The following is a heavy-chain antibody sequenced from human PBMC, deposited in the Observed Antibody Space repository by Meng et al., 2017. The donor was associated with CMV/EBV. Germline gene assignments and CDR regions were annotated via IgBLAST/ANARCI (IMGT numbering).Heavy chain of an antibody. CDR3: ARGGGIAARPRNYYGMDV. CDR2: INHSGST. J-gene: IGHJ6*02. Sequence: SETLSLTCAVYGGSFSGYYWSWIRQPPGKGLEWIGAINHSGSTNYNTSLKSRVTISVDTSKNQFSLKLSSVTAADTAVYYCARGGGIAARPRNYYGMDVWGQGTTVTVSS. D-gene: IGHD6-6*01. V-gene: IGHV4-34*01. CDR1: GGSFSGYY.